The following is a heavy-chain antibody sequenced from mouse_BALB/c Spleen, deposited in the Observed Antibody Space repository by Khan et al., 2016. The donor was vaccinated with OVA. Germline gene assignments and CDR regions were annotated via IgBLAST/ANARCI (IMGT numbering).Heavy chain of an antibody. CDR3: ARGGGTAPFAY. CDR2: ISDLAYTI. V-gene: IGHV5-15*02. CDR1: GFTFSDYG. J-gene: IGHJ3*01. Sequence: EVELVESGGGLVQPGESRKLSCAASGFTFSDYGMAWVRQAPGKGPEWVAFISDLAYTIYYADTVTGRFTISRENAKNTLYLEMSSLRSEDTAIYYCARGGGTAPFAYWGLGTLVTVSA. D-gene: IGHD1-2*01.